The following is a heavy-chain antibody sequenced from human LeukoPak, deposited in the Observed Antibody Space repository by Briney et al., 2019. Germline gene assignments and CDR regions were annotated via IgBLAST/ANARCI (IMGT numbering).Heavy chain of an antibody. Sequence: GGSRRLSCAASGFTFSGSAMHWVRQASGKGLEWVGRIRSKANSYATAYAASVKGRFTISRDDSKNTAYLQMNSLKTEDTAVYYCTRRYCSGGSCYYNWFDPWGQGTLVTVSS. CDR1: GFTFSGSA. D-gene: IGHD2-15*01. V-gene: IGHV3-73*01. J-gene: IGHJ5*02. CDR2: IRSKANSYAT. CDR3: TRRYCSGGSCYYNWFDP.